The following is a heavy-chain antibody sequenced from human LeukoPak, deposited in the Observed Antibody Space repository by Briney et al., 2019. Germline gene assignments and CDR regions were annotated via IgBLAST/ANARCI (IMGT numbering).Heavy chain of an antibody. J-gene: IGHJ5*02. V-gene: IGHV1-2*06. CDR1: GFTFTDYY. Sequence: ASVKVSCKASGFTFTDYYLHWVRQAPGQGLEWMGRTILNGGATSYAQKFQGRVTLTRDTSISTAYMELIRQTSDDTAVYYCASAGEVVPADYNWFDPWGQGTLVTVSS. CDR3: ASAGEVVPADYNWFDP. D-gene: IGHD2-2*01. CDR2: TILNGGAT.